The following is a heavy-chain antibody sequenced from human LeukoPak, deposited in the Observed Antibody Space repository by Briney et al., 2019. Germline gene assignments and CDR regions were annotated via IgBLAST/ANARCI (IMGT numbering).Heavy chain of an antibody. CDR3: ARDAY. CDR1: GFTFSSHG. CDR2: IREDGSER. J-gene: IGHJ4*02. Sequence: GGSLRLSCAAFGFTFSSHGMSWVRQAPGKGLEWVAKIREDGSERHYVDSVKGRFTLSRDNAKNSLYLQMNSLRAEDTAVYYCARDAYWGQGTLVTVTS. V-gene: IGHV3-7*04.